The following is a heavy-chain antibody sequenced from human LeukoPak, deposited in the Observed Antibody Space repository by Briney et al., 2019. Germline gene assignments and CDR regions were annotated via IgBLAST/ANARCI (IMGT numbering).Heavy chain of an antibody. V-gene: IGHV1-46*01. CDR2: INPSGGSA. D-gene: IGHD2-15*01. CDR1: GYTFTNYY. Sequence: ASVKVSCKASGYTFTNYYMHWVRQAPGQGLEWMGIINPSGGSASYAQKSQGRVTMTRDTSTSTVYMELSSLTSEDTAVYYCVRRQGHYSTGGYYYYMDVWGKGTTVAVSS. J-gene: IGHJ6*03. CDR3: VRRQGHYSTGGYYYYMDV.